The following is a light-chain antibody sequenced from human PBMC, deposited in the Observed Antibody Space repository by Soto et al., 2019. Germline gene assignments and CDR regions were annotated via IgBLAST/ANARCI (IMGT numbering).Light chain of an antibody. J-gene: IGLJ3*02. CDR3: QSYVSSLSGWV. CDR2: GNS. Sequence: QSVLTQPPSVSGAPGQRVTISCTGSSSNIGAGYDVHWYQQLPGTAPKLLIYGNSNRPSGVPDRFSGSKSGTSASLAITGLRAEDAADYYCQSYVSSLSGWVFGGGTKLTVL. CDR1: SSNIGAGYD. V-gene: IGLV1-40*01.